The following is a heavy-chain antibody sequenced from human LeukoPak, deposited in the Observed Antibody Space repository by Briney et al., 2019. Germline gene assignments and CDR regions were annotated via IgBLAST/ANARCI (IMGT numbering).Heavy chain of an antibody. D-gene: IGHD2-8*01. J-gene: IGHJ4*02. CDR3: ARDSYCTNGVCYRAPFDY. CDR1: GGTFSSYG. CDR2: ISAYNGNT. Sequence: ASVKVSCKASGGTFSSYGISWVRQAPGQGLEWMGWISAYNGNTNYAQKLQGRVTMTTDTSTSTAYMELRSLRSDDTAVYYCARDSYCTNGVCYRAPFDYWGQGTLVTVSS. V-gene: IGHV1-18*01.